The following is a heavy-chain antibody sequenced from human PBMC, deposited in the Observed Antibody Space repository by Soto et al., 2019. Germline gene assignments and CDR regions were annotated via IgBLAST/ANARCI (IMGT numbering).Heavy chain of an antibody. CDR3: ATARRYSSSFMISAFDI. CDR1: GYSFTSYW. J-gene: IGHJ3*02. Sequence: PGESLKISCQGSGYSFTSYWIGWVRRMPGKGLEWMGIIYPGDSDTRYSPSFEGQVTISADKSISTAYLQWSSLKASDTAMYYCATARRYSSSFMISAFDIWGQGTMVTVSS. CDR2: IYPGDSDT. V-gene: IGHV5-51*01. D-gene: IGHD6-6*01.